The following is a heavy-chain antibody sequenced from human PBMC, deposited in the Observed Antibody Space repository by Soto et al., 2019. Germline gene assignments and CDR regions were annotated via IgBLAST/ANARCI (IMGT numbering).Heavy chain of an antibody. J-gene: IGHJ6*02. V-gene: IGHV3-30*18. CDR2: ISYDGSNK. CDR1: GFTFSSYG. CDR3: AKDLGLLVYYYYGMDV. D-gene: IGHD6-6*01. Sequence: PGGSLRLSCAASGFTFSSYGMHWVRQAPGKGLEWVAVISYDGSNKYYADSVKGRFTISRDNSKNTLYLQMNSLRAEDTAVYYCAKDLGLLVYYYYGMDVWGQGTMVTVSS.